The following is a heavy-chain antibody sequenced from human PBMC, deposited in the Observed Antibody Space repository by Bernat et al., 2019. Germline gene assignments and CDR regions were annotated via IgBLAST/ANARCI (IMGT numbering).Heavy chain of an antibody. D-gene: IGHD2-21*02. Sequence: QLQLQESGPGLVKPSETLSLTCTVSGGSISSSSYYWGWIRQPPGKGLEWIGSIYYSGSTYYNPSLKSRVTISVDTAQNQLSLKLSSVTAADTAVYYCARLVGVTADYWGQGTLVTVSS. CDR2: IYYSGST. CDR1: GGSISSSSYY. V-gene: IGHV4-39*01. J-gene: IGHJ4*02. CDR3: ARLVGVTADY.